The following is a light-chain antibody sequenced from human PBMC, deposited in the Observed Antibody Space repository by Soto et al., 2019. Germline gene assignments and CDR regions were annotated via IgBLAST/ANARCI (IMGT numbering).Light chain of an antibody. CDR2: GNS. J-gene: IGLJ2*01. CDR1: SSNIGAGYD. Sequence: QAVVTQPTSVSGAPGQRVTISCTGSSSNIGAGYDVHWYQQLPGTAPKLLIYGNSNRPSGVPDRFSGSKSGTSASLAITGLQAEDEADYYCQSYDSSLRVFGGGTKLTVL. CDR3: QSYDSSLRV. V-gene: IGLV1-40*01.